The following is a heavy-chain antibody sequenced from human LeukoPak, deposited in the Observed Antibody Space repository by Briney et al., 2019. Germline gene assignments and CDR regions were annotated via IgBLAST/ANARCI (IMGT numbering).Heavy chain of an antibody. CDR3: ARGKSYYNAIDY. Sequence: SETLSLTCAVHGGSFSGYYWSWIRQPPGKGLEWIGEINHRGSTNYNPSLKSRVTISVDTSKNQFSLKLSSVTAADTAVYYCARGKSYYNAIDYWGQGTLVTVAP. CDR2: INHRGST. V-gene: IGHV4-34*01. D-gene: IGHD3-10*01. CDR1: GGSFSGYY. J-gene: IGHJ4*02.